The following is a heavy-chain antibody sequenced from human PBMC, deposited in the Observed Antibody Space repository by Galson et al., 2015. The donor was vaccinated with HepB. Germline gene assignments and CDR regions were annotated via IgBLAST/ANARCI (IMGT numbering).Heavy chain of an antibody. Sequence: SVKVSCKASGYTFTGYYMHWVRQAPGQGLEWMGWINPNSGDTVYAQKFQSRVTMTRDTSISTAYMELSRLRSDDTAIYYCATRSTFGVVISYWGQGTLVTVSS. V-gene: IGHV1-2*02. J-gene: IGHJ4*02. D-gene: IGHD3-3*01. CDR2: INPNSGDT. CDR3: ATRSTFGVVISY. CDR1: GYTFTGYY.